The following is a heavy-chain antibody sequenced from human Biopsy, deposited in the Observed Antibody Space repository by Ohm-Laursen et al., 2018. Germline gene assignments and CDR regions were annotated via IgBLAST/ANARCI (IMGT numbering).Heavy chain of an antibody. D-gene: IGHD5/OR15-5a*01. Sequence: SLGLSCAASGFTFRTYGMHWVRLAPGKGLEWVAVISYDQITKHYADSVRGRFTISRDNSKNTLYLQVNSLRAEDTAVYYCAKDLSVYYYYGIDVWGQGTTVTVSS. V-gene: IGHV3-30*18. CDR1: GFTFRTYG. CDR3: AKDLSVYYYYGIDV. CDR2: ISYDQITK. J-gene: IGHJ6*02.